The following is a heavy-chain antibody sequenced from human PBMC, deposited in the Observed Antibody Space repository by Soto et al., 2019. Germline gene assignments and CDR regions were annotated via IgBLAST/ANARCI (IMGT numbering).Heavy chain of an antibody. V-gene: IGHV4-34*01. CDR2: INHSGST. J-gene: IGHJ6*03. CDR1: GGSFSGYY. Sequence: SETLSLTCAVYGGSFSGYYWSWIRQPPGKGLEWIGEINHSGSTNYNPSLKSRVTISVDTSKNQFSLKLSSVTAADTAVYYCARVTNYYYYYYMDVWGKGTTVTVSS. CDR3: ARVTNYYYYYYMDV.